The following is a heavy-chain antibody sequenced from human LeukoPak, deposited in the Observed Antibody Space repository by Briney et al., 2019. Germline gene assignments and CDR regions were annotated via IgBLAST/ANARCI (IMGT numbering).Heavy chain of an antibody. Sequence: SETLSLTCTVSGDSISSGAYYWSWIRQPAGKGLEWIGRISSSGSTNYNPSLKSRVTISVDTSKNQFSLKLSSVTAADTAVYFCARGPYSYDSSGAFDIWGQGTMVTVSS. V-gene: IGHV4-61*02. D-gene: IGHD3-22*01. CDR2: ISSSGST. CDR1: GDSISSGAYY. J-gene: IGHJ3*02. CDR3: ARGPYSYDSSGAFDI.